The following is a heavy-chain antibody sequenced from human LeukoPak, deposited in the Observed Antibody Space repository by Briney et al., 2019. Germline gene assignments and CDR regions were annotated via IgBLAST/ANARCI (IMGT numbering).Heavy chain of an antibody. D-gene: IGHD3-9*01. Sequence: GGSLRLSCAGSGFTFRDYSMNWVRQAPGTGLEWVSYISSDNSVLYYANSVRGRFTISRDSAKNSLYLQMNSLRDEDTAIYYCARGLYFDVWGQGTLVTVSS. CDR3: ARGLYFDV. CDR1: GFTFRDYS. J-gene: IGHJ4*02. CDR2: ISSDNSVL. V-gene: IGHV3-48*02.